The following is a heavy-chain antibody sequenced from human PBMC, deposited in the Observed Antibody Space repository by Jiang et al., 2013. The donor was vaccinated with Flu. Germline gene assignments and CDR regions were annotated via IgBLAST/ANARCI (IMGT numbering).Heavy chain of an antibody. CDR1: GDSVSSNSAA. V-gene: IGHV6-1*01. CDR3: AREKYSSSGAFDY. CDR2: TYYRSKWYN. Sequence: SGDSVSSNSAAWNWIRQSPSXGLEWLGRTYYRSKWYNDYAVSVKSRITINPDTSKNQFSLQLNSVTPEDTAVYYRAREKYSSSGAFDYWGQGTLVTVSS. J-gene: IGHJ4*02. D-gene: IGHD6-13*01.